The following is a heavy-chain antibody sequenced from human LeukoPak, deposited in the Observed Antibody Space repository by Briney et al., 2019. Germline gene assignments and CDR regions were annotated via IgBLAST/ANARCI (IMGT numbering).Heavy chain of an antibody. J-gene: IGHJ4*02. CDR1: GYTFTSYA. V-gene: IGHV1-3*01. CDR2: INAGNGNT. Sequence: GASVKVSCKASGYTFTSYAMHWVRQAPGQRLEWMGWINAGNGNTKYSQKFQGRVTITRDTSASTAYMELSSLRSEDTAVYYCARDPAGAAHYDYWGQGTLVTVSS. CDR3: ARDPAGAAHYDY. D-gene: IGHD1-26*01.